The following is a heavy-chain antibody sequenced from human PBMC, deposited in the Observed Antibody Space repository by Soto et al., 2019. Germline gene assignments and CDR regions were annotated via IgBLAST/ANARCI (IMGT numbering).Heavy chain of an antibody. D-gene: IGHD2-2*01. Sequence: QVQLMESGGGVVQAGGSLRLSCAASGFTFNTYGMHWVRQAPGKGLEWVAVIWDDGSNQYYADSVKGRFTISRDNSKSTLFLQMNSLRADDTALYYCARGFVITAVPDYWGQGTLVTVSS. J-gene: IGHJ4*02. CDR2: IWDDGSNQ. CDR3: ARGFVITAVPDY. V-gene: IGHV3-33*01. CDR1: GFTFNTYG.